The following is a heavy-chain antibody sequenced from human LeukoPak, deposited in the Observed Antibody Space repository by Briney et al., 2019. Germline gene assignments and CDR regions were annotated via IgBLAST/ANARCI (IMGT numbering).Heavy chain of an antibody. CDR1: GYTFTSYG. D-gene: IGHD6-13*01. CDR2: ISTYSGNT. Sequence: ASVKVSCKASGYTFTSYGISWVRQAPGQGLEWMGWISTYSGNTNYAQKLQGRVTMTTDTSTSTDYMELRSLRSDDTAVYYCARDPLYTSSWYVVPDYWGQGTLVTVSS. V-gene: IGHV1-18*01. J-gene: IGHJ4*02. CDR3: ARDPLYTSSWYVVPDY.